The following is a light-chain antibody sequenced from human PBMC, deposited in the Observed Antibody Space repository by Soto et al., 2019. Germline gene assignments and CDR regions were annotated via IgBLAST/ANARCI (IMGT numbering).Light chain of an antibody. J-gene: IGKJ1*01. CDR1: QSISSW. Sequence: DIQMTQSPSTLSASVGDRVTITCRASQSISSWLAWYQQKSGKAPKLLIYKASSLESGVPSRFSGSGSGTEFTLTISGLQPDDFAAYYCQQYKSYSWTFGQGTKVEIK. CDR2: KAS. CDR3: QQYKSYSWT. V-gene: IGKV1-5*03.